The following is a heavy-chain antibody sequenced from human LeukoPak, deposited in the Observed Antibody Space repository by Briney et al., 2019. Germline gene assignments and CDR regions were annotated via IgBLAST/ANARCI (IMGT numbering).Heavy chain of an antibody. CDR1: GFTLSNYG. J-gene: IGHJ4*02. Sequence: GGSLRLTCAASGFTLSNYGMHWVRQAPGEGLEWVAVIWYDGSNKYYEDSVKGRFTISRDNAKNSLYLQMNSLRAEDTAVYYCAREVGAIDYWGQGTLVTVSS. CDR2: IWYDGSNK. D-gene: IGHD1-26*01. CDR3: AREVGAIDY. V-gene: IGHV3-33*01.